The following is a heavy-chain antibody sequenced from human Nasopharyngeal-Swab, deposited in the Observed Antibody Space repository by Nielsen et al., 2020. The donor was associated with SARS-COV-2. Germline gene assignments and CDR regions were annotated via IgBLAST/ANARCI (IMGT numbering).Heavy chain of an antibody. D-gene: IGHD3-22*01. J-gene: IGHJ4*02. CDR2: MYYSGST. CDR3: ARHPRYYDSSGYHFDY. Sequence: SETLSLTCSVSGDSIISYYWSWIRQPPGKGLEWIGYMYYSGSTSHNPSLKSRVTISVDTSKNQISLKLTSVTAADTAVYYCARHPRYYDSSGYHFDYWGQGTLVTVSS. CDR1: GDSIISYY. V-gene: IGHV4-59*01.